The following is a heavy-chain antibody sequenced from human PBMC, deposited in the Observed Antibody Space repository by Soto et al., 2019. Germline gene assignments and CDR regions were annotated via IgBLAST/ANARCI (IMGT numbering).Heavy chain of an antibody. CDR1: GFTFTRYS. CDR3: ARESEDLTSNFDY. V-gene: IGHV3-21*06. J-gene: IGHJ4*02. CDR2: ISSTTNYI. Sequence: GGSLRLSCAASGFTFTRYSMNWLRQAPGKWLEWVSSISSTTNYIYYGDSMKGRFTISRDNAKNSLYLEMNSLRAEDTAVYYCARESEDLTSNFDYWGQGXLVTVSS.